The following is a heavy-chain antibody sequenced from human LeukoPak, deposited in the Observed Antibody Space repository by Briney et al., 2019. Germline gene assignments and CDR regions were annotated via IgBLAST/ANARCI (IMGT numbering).Heavy chain of an antibody. CDR1: GFTFTSYT. CDR2: ISSSGSYI. Sequence: GGSLRLSCAASGFTFTSYTMNWVRQAPGKGLEWASDISSSGSYIDYADSVKGRFTISRDNAKNSLFLQMNSLRAEDTAVYYCARDCGGDCSDAFDTWGQGTMVTVSS. D-gene: IGHD2-21*02. CDR3: ARDCGGDCSDAFDT. V-gene: IGHV3-21*01. J-gene: IGHJ3*02.